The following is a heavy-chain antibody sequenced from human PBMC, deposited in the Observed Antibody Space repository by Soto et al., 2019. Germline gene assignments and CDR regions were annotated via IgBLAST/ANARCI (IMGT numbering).Heavy chain of an antibody. J-gene: IGHJ6*04. CDR3: AMGTMDV. D-gene: IGHD7-27*01. V-gene: IGHV3-74*01. CDR2: INNDGSST. CDR1: GFIFRTYW. Sequence: PGGSLRLSCAASGFIFRTYWMQWVRQAPGKDLVWVSRINNDGSSTDYADSVKGRFTIYRDNAKDTLYLQMNSLRVEDTAVYYCAMGTMDVWGKGTTVTVSS.